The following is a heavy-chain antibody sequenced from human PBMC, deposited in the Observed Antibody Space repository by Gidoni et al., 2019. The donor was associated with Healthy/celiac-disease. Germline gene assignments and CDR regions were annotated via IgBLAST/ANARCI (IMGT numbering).Heavy chain of an antibody. D-gene: IGHD3-22*01. CDR1: GGTFSSYA. Sequence: QVQLVQSGAEVKKPGSSVKVSCKASGGTFSSYAISWVRQAPGQGLEWMGGVIPIFGTANYAQKFQGRVTITADKSTSTAYMELSSLRSEDTAVYYCASGYDSSGYYGGGFDYWGQGTLVTVSS. CDR3: ASGYDSSGYYGGGFDY. V-gene: IGHV1-69*06. CDR2: VIPIFGTA. J-gene: IGHJ4*02.